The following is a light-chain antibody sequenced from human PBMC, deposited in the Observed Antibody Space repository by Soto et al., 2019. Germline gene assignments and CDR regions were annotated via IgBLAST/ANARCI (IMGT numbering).Light chain of an antibody. V-gene: IGKV3-15*01. Sequence: EIVWTHSPGTLSLSPGERATLSCRASQSVSSYLAWYQQKPGQAPRLLIYGASTRATGIPARFSGSGSGTEFTLTISSLQSEDFAVYYCQQYYNWPLTFGGGTKVEI. J-gene: IGKJ4*01. CDR3: QQYYNWPLT. CDR2: GAS. CDR1: QSVSSY.